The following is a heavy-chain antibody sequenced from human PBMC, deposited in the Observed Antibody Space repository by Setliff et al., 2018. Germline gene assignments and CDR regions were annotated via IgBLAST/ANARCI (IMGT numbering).Heavy chain of an antibody. V-gene: IGHV4-59*01. J-gene: IGHJ6*02. CDR1: GGSISPYF. Sequence: KTSELSLTCTVSGGSISPYFWSWIRQPPGKGLEWIGYIYHNGNTNFNPSLKTRVTMSVDTSKNQFALNLRSVTAADTAVYYCVRDRTAYSYGLDVWGQGTTVTVS. CDR2: IYHNGNT. D-gene: IGHD5-18*01. CDR3: VRDRTAYSYGLDV.